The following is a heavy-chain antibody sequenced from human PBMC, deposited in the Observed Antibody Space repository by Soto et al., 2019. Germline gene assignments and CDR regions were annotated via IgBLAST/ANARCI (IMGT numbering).Heavy chain of an antibody. D-gene: IGHD6-19*01. CDR3: ARGLAVAAPPYFDY. J-gene: IGHJ4*02. Sequence: QVQLQQWGAGLLKPSETLSLTCASYGGSFSGYYWRWIRQPPGKGLEWNGEINHSGSTNYTPSLKSRVTISLDKSKNQFSRKLGSVTAADTAVYYCARGLAVAAPPYFDYWGQGTLVTVSS. CDR1: GGSFSGYY. CDR2: INHSGST. V-gene: IGHV4-34*01.